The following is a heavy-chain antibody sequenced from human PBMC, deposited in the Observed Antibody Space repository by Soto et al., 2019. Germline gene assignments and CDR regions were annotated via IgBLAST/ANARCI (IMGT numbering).Heavy chain of an antibody. CDR3: ASATEFDY. CDR2: ISRSSSTL. D-gene: IGHD1-26*01. V-gene: IGHV3-48*02. J-gene: IGHJ4*02. Sequence: GGSLRLSSAASGFTFSSYSRNWVRQATGKGLEWVSYISRSSSTLSDADSVKGRFTISIDNAQNALYLQMNSRRDEDTAEYYCASATEFDYRRQGTLDTVSS. CDR1: GFTFSSYS.